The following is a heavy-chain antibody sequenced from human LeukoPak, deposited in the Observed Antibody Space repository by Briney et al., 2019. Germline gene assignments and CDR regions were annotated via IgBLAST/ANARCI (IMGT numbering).Heavy chain of an antibody. CDR1: GYTFTSYG. D-gene: IGHD6-6*01. CDR2: ISAYNGNT. Sequence: ASVKVSCKASGYTFTSYGISWGRQAPGQGPEGMGWISAYNGNTNYAQKLQGRVTMTTDTSTSTAYMELRSLRSDDTAVYYCARGRAARPGNYFDYWGQGTLVTVSS. V-gene: IGHV1-18*01. J-gene: IGHJ4*02. CDR3: ARGRAARPGNYFDY.